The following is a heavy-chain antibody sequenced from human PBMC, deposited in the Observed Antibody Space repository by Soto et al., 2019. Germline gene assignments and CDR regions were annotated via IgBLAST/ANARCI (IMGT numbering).Heavy chain of an antibody. V-gene: IGHV1-18*01. D-gene: IGHD2-8*02. CDR1: GYTFTSYG. Sequence: QVQLVQSGAEVKNSGASVKVSCKASGYTFTSYGFSWARQAPGQGLEWRGWSSASKGNTNDAQKRPGRVTMTTDASTGTAYMELGSLSSDDTATYYCPRDSVRDCRDGVCAQGYYYVAMDVWGQGTTVTVS. J-gene: IGHJ6*02. CDR3: PRDSVRDCRDGVCAQGYYYVAMDV. CDR2: SSASKGNT.